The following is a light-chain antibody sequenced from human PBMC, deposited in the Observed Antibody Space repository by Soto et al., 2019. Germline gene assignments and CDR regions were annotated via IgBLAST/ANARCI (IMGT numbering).Light chain of an antibody. CDR1: QDFXGSK. CDR3: QQYGSAPRT. CDR2: CPS. J-gene: IGKJ1*01. Sequence: IVLTQSPGTLSLSPGQRATLSCKARQDFXGSKLAWYEQKLGKAPRLLTACPSSMATGSPDRLSGSGSVTDFTLTISRLDPEYFAVYYFQQYGSAPRTFGQGTKVDIK. V-gene: IGKV3-20*01.